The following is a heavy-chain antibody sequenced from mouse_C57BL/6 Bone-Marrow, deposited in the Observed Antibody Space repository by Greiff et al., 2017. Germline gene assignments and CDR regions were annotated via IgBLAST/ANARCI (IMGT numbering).Heavy chain of an antibody. CDR2: IYPRSGHT. V-gene: IGHV1-81*01. J-gene: IGHJ3*01. Sequence: QVQLKQSGAELARPGASVKLSCKASGYTFTSYGISWVKQRTGQGLEWIGEIYPRSGHTYYNEKFKGKATLTADKSSSTAYMELRSLTSEDSAVYFCARGLPTWFSYWGQGTLVTVSA. CDR3: ARGLPTWFSY. D-gene: IGHD2-2*01. CDR1: GYTFTSYG.